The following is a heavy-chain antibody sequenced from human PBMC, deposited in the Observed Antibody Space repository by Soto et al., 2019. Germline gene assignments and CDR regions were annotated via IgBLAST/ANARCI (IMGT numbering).Heavy chain of an antibody. V-gene: IGHV5-51*03. CDR1: GYTYPSYW. D-gene: IGHD3-10*01. J-gene: IGHJ3*02. CDR3: ARRILLWSVRDAFDI. Sequence: EVQLVQSGAEVKKPGESLKISCKGFGYTYPSYWIGWVRQMPGKGLEWMGIIYPEDSDTRYSPSFQGQVTISADKSISTAYLQWSSLKASDTAMYYCARRILLWSVRDAFDIWGQGTRVTVSS. CDR2: IYPEDSDT.